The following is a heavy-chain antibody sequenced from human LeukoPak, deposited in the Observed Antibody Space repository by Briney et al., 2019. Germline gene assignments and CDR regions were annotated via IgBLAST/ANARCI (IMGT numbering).Heavy chain of an antibody. D-gene: IGHD4-17*01. V-gene: IGHV4-39*07. J-gene: IGHJ4*02. CDR1: GGSISSDSYY. CDR2: IYYGGST. Sequence: SETLSLTCTVSGGSISSDSYYWGWIRQPPGKGLEWIGSIYYGGSTYYNPSLKSRVTMSVDTSKNQFSLKLSSVTAADTAVYYCARDEYGDFQGFDFWGQGTRVTVSS. CDR3: ARDEYGDFQGFDF.